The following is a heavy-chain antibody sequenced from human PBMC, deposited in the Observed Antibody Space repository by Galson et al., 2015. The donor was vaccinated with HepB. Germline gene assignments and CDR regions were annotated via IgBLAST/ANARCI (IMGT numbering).Heavy chain of an antibody. D-gene: IGHD2-15*01. Sequence: SGAEVKKPGESLKISCEGSGYSFTNSWIAWVRQMPGKGLEWMAIIYPGDSDTRYSPSFQGQVTISADKSISTAYLQWSSLKASDTAMYYCAIPNGVASNWYFDLWGRGTLVTVSS. V-gene: IGHV5-51*03. CDR1: GYSFTNSW. CDR3: AIPNGVASNWYFDL. CDR2: IYPGDSDT. J-gene: IGHJ2*01.